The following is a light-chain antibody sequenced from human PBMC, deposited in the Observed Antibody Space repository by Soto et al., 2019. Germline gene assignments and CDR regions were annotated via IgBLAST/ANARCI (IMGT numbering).Light chain of an antibody. J-gene: IGKJ3*01. V-gene: IGKV3-11*01. CDR3: QQRSNWTGGFT. CDR1: QSVSSY. Sequence: EIVLTQSPATLSLSPGERATLSCRASQSVSSYLAWYQQKPGQAPRLLIYDASNRATGIPARFSGSGSGTDFTLTISSLEPEDFAVYYCQQRSNWTGGFTFGPGTKVDIK. CDR2: DAS.